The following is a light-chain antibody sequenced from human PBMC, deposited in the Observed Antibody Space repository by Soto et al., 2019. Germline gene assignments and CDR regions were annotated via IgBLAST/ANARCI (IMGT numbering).Light chain of an antibody. CDR2: ATS. J-gene: IGKJ3*01. CDR1: QSISSW. CDR3: QQSSSFPLT. V-gene: IGKV1-12*01. Sequence: GDRVTITCRASQSISSWLAWYQQKPGKAPKLLIYATSNLQGGVPSRFSGSGSGTDFTLTIGSLQPEDSATYYCQQSSSFPLTFGPGTKVDIK.